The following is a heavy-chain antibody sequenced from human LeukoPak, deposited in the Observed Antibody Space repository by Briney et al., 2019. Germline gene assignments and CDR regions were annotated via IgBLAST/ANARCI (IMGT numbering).Heavy chain of an antibody. CDR1: GFNFRNYA. V-gene: IGHV3-30*04. J-gene: IGHJ1*01. Sequence: GGSLRISCAASGFNFRNYAMNWVRQAPGKGLEWVAVISYDGSNKYYADSVKGRFTISRDNSKNTLYLQMNSLRAEDTAVYYCAKDKCSGGSCYEDEYFQHWGQGTLVTVSS. CDR2: ISYDGSNK. D-gene: IGHD2-15*01. CDR3: AKDKCSGGSCYEDEYFQH.